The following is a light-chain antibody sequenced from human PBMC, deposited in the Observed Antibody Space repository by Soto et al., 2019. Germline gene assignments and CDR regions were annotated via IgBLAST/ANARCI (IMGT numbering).Light chain of an antibody. CDR1: QSISSY. CDR3: QQYNSYSAIT. CDR2: AAS. J-gene: IGKJ4*01. V-gene: IGKV1-39*01. Sequence: DIQMTQSPSSLSASVGDRVTITCRASQSISSYLNWYQQKPGKAPKLLIYAASSLQSGVPSRFSGSGSGTEFTLTITSLQSDDFATYYCQQYNSYSAITFGGGTRVEIK.